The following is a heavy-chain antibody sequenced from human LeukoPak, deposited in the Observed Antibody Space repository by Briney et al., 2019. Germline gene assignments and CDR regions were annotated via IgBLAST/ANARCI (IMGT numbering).Heavy chain of an antibody. CDR1: GGSFSGYY. D-gene: IGHD6-6*01. CDR2: INHSGST. Sequence: PSETLFLTCAVYGGSFSGYYWSWIRQPPGKGLEWIGEINHSGSTNYNPSLKSRVTISVDTSKNQFSLKLSSVTAADTAVYYCARGLGRRRIIKVAARAFDIWGQGTMVTVSS. V-gene: IGHV4-34*01. J-gene: IGHJ3*02. CDR3: ARGLGRRRIIKVAARAFDI.